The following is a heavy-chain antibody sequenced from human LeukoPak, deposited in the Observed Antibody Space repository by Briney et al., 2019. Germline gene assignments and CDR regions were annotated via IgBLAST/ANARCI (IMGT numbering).Heavy chain of an antibody. CDR2: IRHDASYI. CDR3: ARDMGYSGNYLDY. V-gene: IGHV3-30*02. J-gene: IGHJ4*02. D-gene: IGHD5-12*01. Sequence: PGGSLRLSCAASAFSFRNYAMQWVRQAPGKGLEWVTFIRHDASYISYADSVKGRFTVSRDNSKNTLYLQMNSLRTEDTAIYYCARDMGYSGNYLDYWGQGTLVTVSS. CDR1: AFSFRNYA.